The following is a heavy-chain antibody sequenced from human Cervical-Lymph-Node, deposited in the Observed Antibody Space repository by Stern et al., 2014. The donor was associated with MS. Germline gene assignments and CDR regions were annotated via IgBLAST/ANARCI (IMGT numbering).Heavy chain of an antibody. V-gene: IGHV1-69*01. CDR3: ASGTRSSWYFDF. Sequence: VHLVDSGAEVKKPGSSMKVSCKASGGTFSSDAIGWVRQAPGQGLEWMGGIIPIFETANYAQKFQGRVTITADQSTKTAYLELSSLTSGDTAMYFCASGTRSSWYFDFWGQGTLVTVST. CDR2: IIPIFETA. CDR1: GGTFSSDA. J-gene: IGHJ4*02. D-gene: IGHD6-13*01.